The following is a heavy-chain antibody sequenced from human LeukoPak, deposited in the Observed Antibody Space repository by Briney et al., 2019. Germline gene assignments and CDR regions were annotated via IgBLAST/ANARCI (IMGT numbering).Heavy chain of an antibody. CDR1: GGTFSSYA. D-gene: IGHD6-13*01. Sequence: GASVKVSCKASGGTFSSYAISWVRQAPGQGLEWMGGIIPIFGTANYAQKFQGRVTITADESTSTAYMELSSLRSEDTAVYYCAREVMAAAGNSDAFDIWGQGTMVTVSS. CDR2: IIPIFGTA. V-gene: IGHV1-69*13. CDR3: AREVMAAAGNSDAFDI. J-gene: IGHJ3*02.